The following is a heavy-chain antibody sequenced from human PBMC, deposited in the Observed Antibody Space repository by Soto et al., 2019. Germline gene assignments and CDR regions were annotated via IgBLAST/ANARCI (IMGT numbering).Heavy chain of an antibody. CDR1: GFTFSSYA. J-gene: IGHJ4*02. CDR3: AKYSFVTMVRRHLDY. Sequence: GGSLRLSCAASGFTFSSYAMSWVRQAPGKGLEWVSAISGSGGSTYYADSVKGRFTISRDNSKNTLYLQMNSLRAEDTAVYYCAKYSFVTMVRRHLDYWGQGTLVTVSS. CDR2: ISGSGGST. D-gene: IGHD3-10*01. V-gene: IGHV3-23*01.